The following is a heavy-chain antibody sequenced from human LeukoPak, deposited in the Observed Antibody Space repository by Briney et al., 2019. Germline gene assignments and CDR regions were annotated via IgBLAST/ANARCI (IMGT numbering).Heavy chain of an antibody. CDR3: ARVSESYHDY. J-gene: IGHJ4*02. V-gene: IGHV3-48*03. Sequence: GGSLRLSCAASGFAFSSCEMNWVRQTPGKGLERVSYIDSSGTTIYYADSVKGRFTSSRDNAKNSLYLQMNSLRADDTAVYYCARVSESYHDYWGQGTLVTVSS. CDR2: IDSSGTTI. D-gene: IGHD1-26*01. CDR1: GFAFSSCE.